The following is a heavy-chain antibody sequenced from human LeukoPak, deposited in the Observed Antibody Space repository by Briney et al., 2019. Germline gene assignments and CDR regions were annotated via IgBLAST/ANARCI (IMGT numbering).Heavy chain of an antibody. J-gene: IGHJ4*02. D-gene: IGHD2-2*01. Sequence: GGSLRLSCAASGFTFTKYWMTWVRQAPGKGLEWVSAISGSGGSTYYADSVKGRFTISRDNSKNTLYLQMNSLRAEDTAVYYCAFPGPYCSSTSCYWRWGQGTLVTVSS. CDR1: GFTFTKYW. CDR3: AFPGPYCSSTSCYWR. V-gene: IGHV3-23*01. CDR2: ISGSGGST.